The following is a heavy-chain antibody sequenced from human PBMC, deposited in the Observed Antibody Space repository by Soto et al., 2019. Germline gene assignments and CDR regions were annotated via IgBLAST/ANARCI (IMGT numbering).Heavy chain of an antibody. CDR3: ARHSGGYYGSGGVDY. CDR1: GGSISSSSYY. J-gene: IGHJ4*02. Sequence: QLQLQESGPGLVKPSETLSLTCTVSGGSISSSSYYWGWIRQPPGKGLEWIGSIYYSGSTYYNPSLKSRVTISVDPSKNQFSLKLSSVTAADTAVYYCARHSGGYYGSGGVDYWGQGTLVTVSS. CDR2: IYYSGST. V-gene: IGHV4-39*01. D-gene: IGHD3-10*01.